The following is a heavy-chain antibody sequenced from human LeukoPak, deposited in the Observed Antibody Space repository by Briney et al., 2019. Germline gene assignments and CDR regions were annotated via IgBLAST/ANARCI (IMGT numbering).Heavy chain of an antibody. D-gene: IGHD4-11*01. CDR1: GYTFTGFS. V-gene: IGHV1-46*01. CDR3: ARDSDLDDYSRYDHFDS. J-gene: IGHJ4*02. CDR2: INPHGNGT. Sequence: ASVNVSCKASGYTFTGFSVHWVRQARGQGLEWMGMINPHGNGTVYAQRFQGRVTMTRHMSTRTSYMELSGLTFEDTAVYYCARDSDLDDYSRYDHFDSWGQGTLVTVSS.